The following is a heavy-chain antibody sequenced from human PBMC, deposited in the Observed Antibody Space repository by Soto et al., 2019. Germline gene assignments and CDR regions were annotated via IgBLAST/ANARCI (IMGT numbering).Heavy chain of an antibody. CDR2: IYNSGLI. V-gene: IGHV4-4*07. Sequence: PXETLSLTCSVFGDSISRHYWSWIRQPAGKGLEYIGRIYNSGLINYNPSLESRVSMSVDPSKNQISLKLTSATAADTAIYYCARGPLCGEECYFAFWGQGPLVTVSS. D-gene: IGHD2-21*01. CDR1: GDSISRHY. J-gene: IGHJ4*02. CDR3: ARGPLCGEECYFAF.